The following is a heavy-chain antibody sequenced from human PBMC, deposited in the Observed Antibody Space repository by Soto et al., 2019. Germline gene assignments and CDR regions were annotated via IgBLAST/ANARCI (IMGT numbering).Heavy chain of an antibody. J-gene: IGHJ6*02. CDR2: IIPIFGTA. CDR3: ARDPVVVVAATPNYYYGMDV. V-gene: IGHV1-69*01. D-gene: IGHD2-15*01. Sequence: QVQLVQTGAEVKKPGSSVKVSCKASGGTFSSYAISWVRQAPGQGLEWMGGIIPIFGTANYAQKFQGRVTITADETTSTAYMERSSLRSEDTAVYYCARDPVVVVAATPNYYYGMDVWGQGTTVTVSS. CDR1: GGTFSSYA.